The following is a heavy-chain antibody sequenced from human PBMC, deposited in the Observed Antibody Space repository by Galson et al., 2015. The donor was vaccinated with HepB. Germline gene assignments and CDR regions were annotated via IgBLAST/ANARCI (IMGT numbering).Heavy chain of an antibody. J-gene: IGHJ3*02. CDR2: IVVGSGNT. CDR1: GFTFTSSA. V-gene: IGHV1-58*01. Sequence: SVKVSCKASGFTFTSSAVQWVRQARGQRLEWIGWIVVGSGNTNYAQKFQERVTITRDMSTSTAYMELSSLRSEDTAVYYCAALERFLEWLPLWTDAFDIWGQGTMVTVSS. CDR3: AALERFLEWLPLWTDAFDI. D-gene: IGHD3-3*01.